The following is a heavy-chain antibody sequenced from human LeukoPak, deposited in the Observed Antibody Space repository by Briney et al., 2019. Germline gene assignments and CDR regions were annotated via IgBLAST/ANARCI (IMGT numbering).Heavy chain of an antibody. CDR1: GFTFSSFT. V-gene: IGHV3-21*01. CDR3: VREAAATLFDY. D-gene: IGHD1-26*01. CDR2: ISSSSRDI. Sequence: PGGSLRLSCAASGFTFSSFTMNWVRQAPGKGLEWVAAISSSSRDIFYADSVKGRFSISRDNTQNSLSLQMNSPRAEDTAVYYCVREAAATLFDYWGQGTLVTVSS. J-gene: IGHJ4*02.